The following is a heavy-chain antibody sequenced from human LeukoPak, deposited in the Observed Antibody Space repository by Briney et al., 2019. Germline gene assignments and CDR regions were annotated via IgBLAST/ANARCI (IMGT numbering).Heavy chain of an antibody. CDR3: ARVGRELRTFDY. V-gene: IGHV4-39*01. D-gene: IGHD1-26*01. J-gene: IGHJ4*02. CDR1: GGSISSSSYY. CDR2: IYYSGST. Sequence: SETLSLTCTVSGGSISSSSYYWGWIRQPPGKGLEWIGSIYYSGSTYYNPFLKSRVTISVDTSKNQFSLKLSSVTAADTAVYYCARVGRELRTFDYWGQGTLVTVSS.